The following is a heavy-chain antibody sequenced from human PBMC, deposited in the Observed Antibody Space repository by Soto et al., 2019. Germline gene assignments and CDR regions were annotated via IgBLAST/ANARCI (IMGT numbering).Heavy chain of an antibody. Sequence: GGSLRLSCAASGFTFSDYYMSWIRQAPGKGLEWVSYISSSSYTNYADSVKGRFTIYRDNSKNSLYLQMNSLRAEDTAVYYCARANWGFPYYFDYWGQGTLVTVSS. D-gene: IGHD7-27*01. V-gene: IGHV3-11*06. J-gene: IGHJ4*02. CDR1: GFTFSDYY. CDR2: ISSSSYT. CDR3: ARANWGFPYYFDY.